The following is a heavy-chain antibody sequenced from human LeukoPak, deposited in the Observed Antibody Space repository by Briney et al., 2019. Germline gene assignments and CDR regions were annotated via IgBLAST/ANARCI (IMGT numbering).Heavy chain of an antibody. CDR1: GYTFTSYG. V-gene: IGHV1-18*01. Sequence: GASVKVSCKASGYTFTSYGISWVRQAPGQGLEWMGWISAYNGNTNYAQKLQGRVTMTTDTSTSTAYMELRSLRSEDTAVYYCAREPPERIAVAGTVWDYYYGMDVWGQGTTVTVSS. CDR3: AREPPERIAVAGTVWDYYYGMDV. CDR2: ISAYNGNT. J-gene: IGHJ6*02. D-gene: IGHD6-19*01.